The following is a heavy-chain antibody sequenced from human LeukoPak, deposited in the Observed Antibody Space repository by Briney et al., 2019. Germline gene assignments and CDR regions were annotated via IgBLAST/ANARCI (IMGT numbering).Heavy chain of an antibody. CDR1: GGSISSYY. CDR3: ARVSGSGRYNWFDP. CDR2: IYYSGST. Sequence: SETLSPTCTVSGGSISSYYWSWIRQPPGKGLEWIGYIYYSGSTNYNPSLKSRVTISVDTSKNQFSLKLSSVTAADTAVYYCARVSGSGRYNWFDPWGQGTLVTVSS. V-gene: IGHV4-59*01. J-gene: IGHJ5*02. D-gene: IGHD3-10*01.